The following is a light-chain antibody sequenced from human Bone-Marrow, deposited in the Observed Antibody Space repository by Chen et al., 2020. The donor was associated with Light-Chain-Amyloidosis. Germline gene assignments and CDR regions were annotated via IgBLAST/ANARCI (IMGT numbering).Light chain of an antibody. CDR1: SSDVGGDNH. Sequence: QSALTQPASVSGSPGQSITISCTGTSSDVGGDNHVSWDQQHPDKAPKLMIYEVTNRPSWVPDRLSGAKSANTASLTICGLQTEDEADYFCSSYTITNTLVFGSGTRVTVL. CDR2: EVT. V-gene: IGLV2-14*01. J-gene: IGLJ1*01. CDR3: SSYTITNTLV.